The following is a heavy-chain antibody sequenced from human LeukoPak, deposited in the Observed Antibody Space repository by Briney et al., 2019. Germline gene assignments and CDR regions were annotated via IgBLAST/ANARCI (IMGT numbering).Heavy chain of an antibody. J-gene: IGHJ4*02. CDR1: GGSISSGGYS. CDR3: AREGVLTPFDC. CDR2: IYHSGST. Sequence: SQTLSLTCAVSGGSISSGGYSWSWIRQPPGKGLEWIGYIYHSGSTYYNPSLKSRVTISVDRSKNQFSLKLSSVTAADTAVYYCAREGVLTPFDCWGQGTLVTVSS. V-gene: IGHV4-30-2*01.